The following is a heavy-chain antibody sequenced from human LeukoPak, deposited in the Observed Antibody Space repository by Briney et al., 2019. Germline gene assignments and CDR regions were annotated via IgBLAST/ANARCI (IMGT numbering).Heavy chain of an antibody. V-gene: IGHV1-18*01. J-gene: IGHJ4*02. CDR2: ISAYNGNT. CDR3: ARFEGGGSYYDSSAFDY. D-gene: IGHD3-22*01. CDR1: GYTFTSYG. Sequence: GASVNVSCKASGYTFTSYGISWVRQAPGQGLEWMGWISAYNGNTNYAQKLQGRVTMTTDTSTSTAYMELRSLRSDDTAVYYCARFEGGGSYYDSSAFDYWGQGTLVTVSS.